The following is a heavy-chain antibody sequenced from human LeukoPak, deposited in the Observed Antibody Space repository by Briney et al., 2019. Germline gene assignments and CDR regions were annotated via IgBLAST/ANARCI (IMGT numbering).Heavy chain of an antibody. V-gene: IGHV1-2*02. CDR2: INPYSGGI. D-gene: IGHD5-12*01. CDR3: ARDKALDIVGTTADY. Sequence: GASVKVSCKASGYTFTGFYIHWVRQAHGHGLEWMGWINPYSGGINYAQSFQGRVTLTRDTSISTAYMELSSLRSDDTAIYYCARDKALDIVGTTADYWGQGTLVTVSS. J-gene: IGHJ4*02. CDR1: GYTFTGFY.